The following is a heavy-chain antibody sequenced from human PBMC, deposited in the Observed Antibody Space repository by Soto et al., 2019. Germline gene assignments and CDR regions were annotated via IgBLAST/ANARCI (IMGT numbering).Heavy chain of an antibody. CDR1: GYTFTGYY. CDR2: INPNSGGT. D-gene: IGHD6-13*01. Sequence: ASVKVSCKASGYTFTGYYMHWVRQAPGQGLEWMGWINPNSGGTNYAQKFQGWVTMTRDTSISTAYMELSRLRSDDTAVYYCARAVGSSIKYYYGMDVWGQGTTVTAP. V-gene: IGHV1-2*04. CDR3: ARAVGSSIKYYYGMDV. J-gene: IGHJ6*02.